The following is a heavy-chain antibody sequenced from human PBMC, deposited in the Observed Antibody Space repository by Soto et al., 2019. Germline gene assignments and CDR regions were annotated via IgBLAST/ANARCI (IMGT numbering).Heavy chain of an antibody. Sequence: ASVKVSCKASGYTFTSYDMHCVRQAPGQGLEWMGIINPSGGSTSYAQKFQGRVTMTRDTSTSTVYMELSSLRSEDTAVYYCMVVVAANYYYGMDVWGQGTTVTVSS. D-gene: IGHD2-15*01. V-gene: IGHV1-46*01. CDR2: INPSGGST. J-gene: IGHJ6*02. CDR3: MVVVAANYYYGMDV. CDR1: GYTFTSYD.